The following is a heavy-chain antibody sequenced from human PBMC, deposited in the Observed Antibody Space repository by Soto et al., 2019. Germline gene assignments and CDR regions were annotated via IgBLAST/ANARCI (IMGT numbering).Heavy chain of an antibody. D-gene: IGHD4-4*01. CDR3: AKDTVTTSTPYYYYGMDV. CDR1: GFTFSSYS. CDR2: ISGSSSTI. V-gene: IGHV3-48*02. Sequence: GGSLRLSCAASGFTFSSYSMNWVRQAPGKGLEWVSYISGSSSTIYYADSVKGRFTISRDNAKNSLYLQMNSLRDEDTAVYYCAKDTVTTSTPYYYYGMDVWGQGTTVTVSS. J-gene: IGHJ6*02.